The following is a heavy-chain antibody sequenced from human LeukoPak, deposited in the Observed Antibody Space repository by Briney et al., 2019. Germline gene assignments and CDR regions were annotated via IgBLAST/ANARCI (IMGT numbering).Heavy chain of an antibody. J-gene: IGHJ4*02. CDR2: IWYDGSNK. D-gene: IGHD5-12*01. V-gene: IGHV3-33*06. Sequence: PGRSLRLSCAASGFTFSSYGMHWVRQAPGKGLEWVAVIWYDGSNKYYADSVKGRFTISRDNSKNTLYLQMNSLGAEDTAVYYCAKDYGPDSIVATTADYWGQGTLVTVSS. CDR1: GFTFSSYG. CDR3: AKDYGPDSIVATTADY.